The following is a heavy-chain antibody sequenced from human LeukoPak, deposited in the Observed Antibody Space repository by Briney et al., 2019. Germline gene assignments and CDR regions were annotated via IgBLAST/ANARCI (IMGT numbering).Heavy chain of an antibody. CDR3: ARGSLVTAISEYFQH. Sequence: GGSLRLPCTASGFTFRNYWMSWVRQAPGKGLECVAYIKEDGSDKNYVDSVKGRFTISRDNAKNSLYLQMNSLRGEDTAVYYCARGSLVTAISEYFQHWGQGTLVTVSS. CDR2: IKEDGSDK. D-gene: IGHD2-21*02. CDR1: GFTFRNYW. V-gene: IGHV3-7*03. J-gene: IGHJ1*01.